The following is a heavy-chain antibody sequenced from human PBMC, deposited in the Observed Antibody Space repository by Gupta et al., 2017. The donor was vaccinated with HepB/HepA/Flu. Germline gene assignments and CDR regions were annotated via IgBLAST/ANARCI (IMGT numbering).Heavy chain of an antibody. V-gene: IGHV3-48*02. D-gene: IGHD2-2*01. CDR3: AGYCSSTSCYRDWFDP. CDR1: GFTFSSYR. Sequence: EVQLVESGGGLVQPGGSLRLSCAASGFTFSSYRINWVRQAPGKGLEWVSYISSSSSTIYYADSVKGRFTISRDNAKNSLYLQMNSLRDEDTAVYYCAGYCSSTSCYRDWFDPWGQGTLVTVSS. J-gene: IGHJ5*02. CDR2: ISSSSSTI.